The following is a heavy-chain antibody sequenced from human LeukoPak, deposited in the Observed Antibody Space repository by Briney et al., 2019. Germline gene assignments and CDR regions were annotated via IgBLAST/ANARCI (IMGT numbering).Heavy chain of an antibody. CDR1: GGYLSSFY. V-gene: IGHV4-59*12. Sequence: PSETLSLTCNVSGGYLSSFYWSWIRQPPGKGLEWIGSIYYSGSTYYNPSLKSRVTISVDTSKNQFSLKLSSVTAADTAVYYCAREMGRVRGVIITFDPWGQGTLVTVSS. CDR2: IYYSGST. J-gene: IGHJ5*02. D-gene: IGHD3-10*01. CDR3: AREMGRVRGVIITFDP.